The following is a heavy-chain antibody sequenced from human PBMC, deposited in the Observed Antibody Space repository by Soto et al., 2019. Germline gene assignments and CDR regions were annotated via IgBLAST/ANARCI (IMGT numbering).Heavy chain of an antibody. V-gene: IGHV3-23*04. Sequence: EVRLVESGGGLVQPGGSLRLSCEASGFSFSIYALSWVRQAPGKGLEWVSTISGSGSVTYYADSVKGRFTISRDNSKDTLYLRMNSLGAEDTAVYYCAKEPNGSGWYSPFDSWGQGVLVTVSS. CDR1: GFSFSIYA. J-gene: IGHJ4*02. D-gene: IGHD6-19*01. CDR3: AKEPNGSGWYSPFDS. CDR2: ISGSGSVT.